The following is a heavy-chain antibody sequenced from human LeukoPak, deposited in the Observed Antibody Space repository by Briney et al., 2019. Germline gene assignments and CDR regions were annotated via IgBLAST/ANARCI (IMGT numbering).Heavy chain of an antibody. CDR2: IKSKTDGGTT. Sequence: TGGSLRLSCVVSGLTFSNAWMNWVRQAPGKGLECVGRIKSKTDGGTTDYAAPVKGRFTISRDDAKNTLYLQINSLKTEGTAVYYCTTGWVAGSYYFDYRGQGTLVTVSS. J-gene: IGHJ4*02. V-gene: IGHV3-15*01. D-gene: IGHD6-19*01. CDR1: GLTFSNAW. CDR3: TTGWVAGSYYFDY.